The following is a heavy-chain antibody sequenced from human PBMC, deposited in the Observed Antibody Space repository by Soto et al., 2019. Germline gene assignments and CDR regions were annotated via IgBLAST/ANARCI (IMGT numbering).Heavy chain of an antibody. Sequence: SETLSLTCTVSGGSISRSSYYWGWIRQPPGKGLEWIGSIYYSGSTYYNPSLKSRVTISVDTSKNQFSLKLSSVTAADTAVYYCARQPLDIVVVPAAVYYYYGMDVWGQGTTVTVSS. D-gene: IGHD2-2*03. CDR3: ARQPLDIVVVPAAVYYYYGMDV. CDR1: GGSISRSSYY. J-gene: IGHJ6*02. V-gene: IGHV4-39*01. CDR2: IYYSGST.